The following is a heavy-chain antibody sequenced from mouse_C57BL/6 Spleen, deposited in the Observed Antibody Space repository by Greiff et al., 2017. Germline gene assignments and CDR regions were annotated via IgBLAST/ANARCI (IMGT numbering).Heavy chain of an antibody. Sequence: QVQLQQPGAELVMPGASVKLSCKASGYTFTSYWMHWVKQRPGQGLEWIGEIDPSDSYTNYNQKFKGKSTLTVDKSSSTAYMQLSSLTSEDSAVYYCARWGGITTVVAGDYFDYWGQGTTLTVSS. CDR2: IDPSDSYT. J-gene: IGHJ2*01. CDR3: ARWGGITTVVAGDYFDY. CDR1: GYTFTSYW. V-gene: IGHV1-69*01. D-gene: IGHD1-1*01.